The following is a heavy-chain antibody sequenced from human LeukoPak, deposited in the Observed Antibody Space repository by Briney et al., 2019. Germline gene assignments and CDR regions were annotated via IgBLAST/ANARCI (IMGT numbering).Heavy chain of an antibody. D-gene: IGHD3-22*01. V-gene: IGHV3-23*01. CDR2: ISGSGGST. CDR3: AASGYYDSSGYFDY. J-gene: IGHJ4*02. CDR1: GFTFSSYA. Sequence: GGTLRLSXAASGFTFSSYAMSWVRQAPGKGLEWVSAISGSGGSTYYADSVKGRFTISRDNSKNTLYLQMNSLRAEDTAVYYCAASGYYDSSGYFDYWGQGTLVTVSS.